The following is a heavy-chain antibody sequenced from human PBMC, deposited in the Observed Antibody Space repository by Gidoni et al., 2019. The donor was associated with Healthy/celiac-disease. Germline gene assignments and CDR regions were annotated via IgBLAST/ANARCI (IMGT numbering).Heavy chain of an antibody. V-gene: IGHV4-61*02. CDR1: GGSISSGSYY. Sequence: QVQLQESGPGLVKPSQTLSLTCTVSGGSISSGSYYWSWIRQPHGKGLEWIGRIYTRGSTNYNPSLKSRVTISVDTSKNQFSLKLSSVTAADTAVYYCAREDDYWGQGTLVTVSS. J-gene: IGHJ4*02. CDR2: IYTRGST. CDR3: AREDDY.